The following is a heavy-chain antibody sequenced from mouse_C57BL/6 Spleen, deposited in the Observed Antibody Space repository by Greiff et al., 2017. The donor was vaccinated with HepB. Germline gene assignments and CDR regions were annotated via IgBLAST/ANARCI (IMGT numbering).Heavy chain of an antibody. CDR2: IDPETGGT. CDR3: TRGATDY. D-gene: IGHD1-1*01. CDR1: GYTFTDYE. Sequence: VQLQQSGAELVRPGASVTLSCKASGYTFTDYEMHWVKQTPVHGLEWIGAIDPETGGTAYNQKFKGKAILTADKSSSTAYMELRSLTSEDSAVYYCTRGATDYWGQGTTLTGAS. J-gene: IGHJ2*01. V-gene: IGHV1-15*01.